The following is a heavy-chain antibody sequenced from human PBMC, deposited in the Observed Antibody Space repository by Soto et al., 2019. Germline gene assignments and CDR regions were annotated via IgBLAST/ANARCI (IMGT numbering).Heavy chain of an antibody. CDR2: ISIGSGSI. Sequence: EVQLVESGGGLVQPWGSRRVSCAASGFSFSNYAMNWVRQAPGKGLEWVSYISIGSGSIFYADSVKGRFTISSDDAKNSLYMQMNTLRDEDTAVYYCVRDDRWAFDFWDQGTMVTVSS. D-gene: IGHD3-22*01. J-gene: IGHJ3*01. CDR1: GFSFSNYA. V-gene: IGHV3-48*02. CDR3: VRDDRWAFDF.